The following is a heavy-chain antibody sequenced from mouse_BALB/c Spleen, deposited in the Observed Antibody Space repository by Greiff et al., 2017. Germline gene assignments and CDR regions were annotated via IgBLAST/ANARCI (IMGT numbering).Heavy chain of an antibody. D-gene: IGHD2-1*01. CDR1: GYTFTSYW. CDR2: IYPGNSDT. J-gene: IGHJ3*01. CDR3: TRPIYYGNYPFAY. Sequence: EVQLQQSGTVLARPGASVKMSCKASGYTFTSYWMHWVKQRPGQGLEWIGAIYPGNSDTSYNQKFKGKAKLTAVTSTSTAYMELSSLTNEDSAVYYCTRPIYYGNYPFAYWGQGTLVTVSA. V-gene: IGHV1-5*01.